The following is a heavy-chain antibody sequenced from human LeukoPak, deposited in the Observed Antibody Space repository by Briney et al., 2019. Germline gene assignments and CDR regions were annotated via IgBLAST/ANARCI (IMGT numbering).Heavy chain of an antibody. D-gene: IGHD3-22*01. V-gene: IGHV3-53*01. CDR2: IYSGGST. CDR3: ARDLGSGYYLSY. J-gene: IGHJ4*02. CDR1: GFTLTTYA. Sequence: SGGSLRLSCAASGFTLTTYAMTWVRQAPGKGLEWVSVIYSGGSTYYADSVKGRFTISRDNSKNTLYLQMNSLRAEDTAVYYCARDLGSGYYLSYWGQGTLVTVSS.